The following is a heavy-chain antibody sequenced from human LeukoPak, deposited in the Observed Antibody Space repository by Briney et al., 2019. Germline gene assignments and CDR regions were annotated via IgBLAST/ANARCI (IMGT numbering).Heavy chain of an antibody. D-gene: IGHD4-23*01. CDR3: ARKIVTSGGNSRALDY. Sequence: PSETLSLTCSVSGGSISNYYWSWIRQPAGKGLEWVGRINTSGSTNFNPSRKSRVTMAVDTSKNPFSLKLTSVIAADTAVYYCARKIVTSGGNSRALDYWGQGTLVTVSS. CDR2: INTSGST. V-gene: IGHV4-4*07. J-gene: IGHJ4*02. CDR1: GGSISNYY.